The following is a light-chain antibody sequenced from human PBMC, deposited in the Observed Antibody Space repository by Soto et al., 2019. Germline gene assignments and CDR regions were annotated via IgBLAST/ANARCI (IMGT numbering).Light chain of an antibody. CDR1: QTIRSNY. Sequence: ETVLTQSQGTLSLSPGERATLSCRASQTIRSNYLAWYRQTPGQAPRLLIYGASNRATGIADRFSGSGSGTGLTLIISRLEPEDFALYYCQQYGSSPWTFGQGTKVEIK. CDR3: QQYGSSPWT. J-gene: IGKJ1*01. CDR2: GAS. V-gene: IGKV3-20*01.